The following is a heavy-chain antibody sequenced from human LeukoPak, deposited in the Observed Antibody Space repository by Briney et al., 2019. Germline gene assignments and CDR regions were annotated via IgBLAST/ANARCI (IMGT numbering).Heavy chain of an antibody. Sequence: SETLSLTCTVSGXSVTSYYWSWIRQPPGKGPEWIGFIYYSGISSSNPSLKSRVTMSVDTSKNQFSLRLSSVTAADTAVYFCARGHHGLEVWGQGTAVTVSS. J-gene: IGHJ6*02. CDR1: GXSVTSYY. CDR3: ARGHHGLEV. CDR2: IYYSGIS. V-gene: IGHV4-59*08.